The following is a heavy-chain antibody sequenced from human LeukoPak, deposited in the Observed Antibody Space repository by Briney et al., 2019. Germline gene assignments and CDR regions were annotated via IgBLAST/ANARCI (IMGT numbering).Heavy chain of an antibody. V-gene: IGHV3-23*01. CDR1: GFTFSSYE. CDR2: ISRRSDIT. J-gene: IGHJ1*01. D-gene: IGHD3-16*01. Sequence: GGSLRLSCAASGFTFSSYEMNWVRQAPGKGLEWVSCISRRSDITYYKDSVGGRFTISRDNVKNMVSLHLNSLSAEDTAMYYCAKDDDWGCFNHWGQGTLVTVSS. CDR3: AKDDDWGCFNH.